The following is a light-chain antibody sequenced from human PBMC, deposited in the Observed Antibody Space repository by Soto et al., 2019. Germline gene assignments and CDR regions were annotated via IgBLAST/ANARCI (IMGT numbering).Light chain of an antibody. Sequence: EIVLTQSPGILYLSPGDRATLSCRASQTISSGFLAWYQQKVGQAPRLLIYDASNRATGVPDRFSGSGSGTDFSLTISRLEPEDFAVYHCQQCSSSPRTFGQGTRLEIK. J-gene: IGKJ5*01. CDR1: QTISSGF. CDR3: QQCSSSPRT. V-gene: IGKV3-20*01. CDR2: DAS.